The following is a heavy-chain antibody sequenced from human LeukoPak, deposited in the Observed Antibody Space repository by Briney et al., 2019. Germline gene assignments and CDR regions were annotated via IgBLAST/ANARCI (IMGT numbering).Heavy chain of an antibody. J-gene: IGHJ4*02. CDR3: ASMKWGDVFDS. Sequence: GGFLRLSCAASGFTVSNNYMSWVRQAPGKGLEWVSVMYSGGTTYYADSVKGRFTISRHNSKNTLYLQMNSLRAEDTAVYYCASMKWGDVFDSWGQGTLVTVSS. CDR1: GFTVSNNY. V-gene: IGHV3-53*04. D-gene: IGHD3-10*01. CDR2: MYSGGTT.